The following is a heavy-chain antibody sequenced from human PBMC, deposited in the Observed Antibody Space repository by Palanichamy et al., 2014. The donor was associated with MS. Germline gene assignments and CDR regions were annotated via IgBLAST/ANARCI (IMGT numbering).Heavy chain of an antibody. Sequence: QVQLQQWGAGLLKPSETLSLTCAVYGGSFSGYYWSWIRQPPGKGLEWIGEINHSGSTNYNPSLKSRVTISVDTSKNQFSLKLSSVTAADTAVYYCARGPSGYSYGTGVDYWGQGTLVTVSS. CDR1: GGSFSGYY. J-gene: IGHJ4*02. D-gene: IGHD5-18*01. CDR2: INHSGST. CDR3: ARGPSGYSYGTGVDY. V-gene: IGHV4-34*01.